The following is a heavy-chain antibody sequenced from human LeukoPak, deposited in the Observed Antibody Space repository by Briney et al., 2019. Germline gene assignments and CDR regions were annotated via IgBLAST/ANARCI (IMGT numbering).Heavy chain of an antibody. D-gene: IGHD6-6*01. CDR3: ARRRTIIAARPNAFDI. CDR1: GGSFSGYY. CDR2: INHSGST. V-gene: IGHV4-34*01. J-gene: IGHJ3*02. Sequence: SETLSLTCAVYGGSFSGYYWSWIRQPPGKGLEWIGEINHSGSTNYNPSLKSRVTISVDTSKNQFSLKLSSVTAADTAVYYCARRRTIIAARPNAFDIWGQGTMVTVSS.